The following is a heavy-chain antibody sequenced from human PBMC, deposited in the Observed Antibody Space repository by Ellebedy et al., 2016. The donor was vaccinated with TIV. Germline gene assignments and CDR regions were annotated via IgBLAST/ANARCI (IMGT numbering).Heavy chain of an antibody. CDR2: ISISSDLI. D-gene: IGHD1-7*01. V-gene: IGHV3-21*01. Sequence: GESLKISCAASGFTFSTYTMDWVRQAPGRGLEWVSSISISSDLIFYADSVRGRVTISRDNAKNSVYLRISSLRADDTAVYYCARNVNYAHDYWGQGTLVTVSS. CDR1: GFTFSTYT. J-gene: IGHJ4*02. CDR3: ARNVNYAHDY.